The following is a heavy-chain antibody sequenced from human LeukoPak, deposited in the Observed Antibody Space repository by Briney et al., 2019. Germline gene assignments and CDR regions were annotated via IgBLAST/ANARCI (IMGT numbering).Heavy chain of an antibody. Sequence: GASVKVSCKASGGTFSSYAITWVRQAPGQGLEWMGGIIPIFGTANYAQKFQGRVTITADKSTNTAYMELTSLRSEDTAVYYCARGAGYSSGWWRGWFDPWGQGTLVTVSS. CDR3: ARGAGYSSGWWRGWFDP. CDR1: GGTFSSYA. CDR2: IIPIFGTA. D-gene: IGHD6-19*01. V-gene: IGHV1-69*06. J-gene: IGHJ5*02.